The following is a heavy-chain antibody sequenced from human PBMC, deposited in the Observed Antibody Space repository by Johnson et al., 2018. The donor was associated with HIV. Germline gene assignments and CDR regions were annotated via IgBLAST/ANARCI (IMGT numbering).Heavy chain of an antibody. J-gene: IGHJ3*02. CDR2: ISYDGSNK. CDR1: GFTFSDYA. V-gene: IGHV3-30*14. D-gene: IGHD3-22*01. CDR3: ASVPMIVVLDGAFDI. Sequence: QVQLVESGGGVVQPGRSLRLSCVASGFTFSDYAVHWVRQAPGKGLEWVAVISYDGSNKYYADSVKGRFTISRDNSKNTLYLQMNSLRAEDTAVYYCASVPMIVVLDGAFDIWGQGTMVTVSS.